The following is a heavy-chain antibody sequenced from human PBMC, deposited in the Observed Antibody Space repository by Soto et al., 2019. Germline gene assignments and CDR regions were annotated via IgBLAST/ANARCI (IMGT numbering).Heavy chain of an antibody. V-gene: IGHV3-30-3*01. Sequence: GGSLRLSCAASGFSFSISPMHWVRQAPGKGPEWVALIAYDGTNKFYADSVKGRFTISRDNSKSTLYLQVDSLRPEDAAVYYCARDPKTSGGQHWAFNYFDSWGQGTLVTVSS. J-gene: IGHJ4*02. CDR1: GFSFSISP. CDR2: IAYDGTNK. D-gene: IGHD7-27*01. CDR3: ARDPKTSGGQHWAFNYFDS.